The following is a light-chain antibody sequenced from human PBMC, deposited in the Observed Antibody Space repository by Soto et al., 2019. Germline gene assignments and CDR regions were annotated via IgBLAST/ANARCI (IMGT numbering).Light chain of an antibody. J-gene: IGKJ5*01. CDR2: GAS. CDR3: LQDYNLPIT. V-gene: IGKV3D-7*01. Sequence: LTPSPSTMSLFTGEGAPLSCRASQSISSSYLSWYQQRPGQAPRLLIYGASTRATGIPARFSGSGRGSGTDFTLTISSLQPEDFAVYYCLQDYNLPITFGQGTRLEIK. CDR1: QSISSSY.